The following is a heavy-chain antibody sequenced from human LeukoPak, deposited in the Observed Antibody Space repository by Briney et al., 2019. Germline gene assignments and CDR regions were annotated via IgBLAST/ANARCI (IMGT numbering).Heavy chain of an antibody. V-gene: IGHV3-23*01. D-gene: IGHD3-10*01. CDR2: ISDSGGST. J-gene: IGHJ4*02. CDR1: GLTLSSNA. Sequence: GGSLRLSCAASGLTLSSNAMSWVRQAPGKGLGWVSGISDSGGSTYYADSVKGRFTISRDKSKNTFFLQMNSLRAEDTAVYYFAKEWAYGSGSYHYWGQGTLVAVSS. CDR3: AKEWAYGSGSYHY.